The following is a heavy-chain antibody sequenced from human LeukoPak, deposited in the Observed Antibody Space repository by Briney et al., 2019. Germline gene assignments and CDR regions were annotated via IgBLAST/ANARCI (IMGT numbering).Heavy chain of an antibody. Sequence: ASVKVSCKASGGTFTSYGISWVRQAPGQGLEWMGWISAYNGNTNYAQKLQGRVTMTTDTSTSTAYMELRSLRSDDTAVYYCARGDILTGLYYFDYWGQGTLVTVSS. CDR1: GGTFTSYG. CDR2: ISAYNGNT. J-gene: IGHJ4*02. V-gene: IGHV1-18*01. CDR3: ARGDILTGLYYFDY. D-gene: IGHD3-9*01.